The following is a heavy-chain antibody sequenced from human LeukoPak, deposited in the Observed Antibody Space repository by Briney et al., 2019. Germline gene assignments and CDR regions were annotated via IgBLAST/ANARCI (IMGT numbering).Heavy chain of an antibody. CDR1: GFTLSSYW. CDR3: AKEGKHDYGDYYFDY. Sequence: GGSLRLSCAASGFTLSSYWMHWVRQAPGKGLEWVSAISGSGGSTYYADSVKGRFTISRDNSKNTLYLQMNSLRAEDTAVYYCAKEGKHDYGDYYFDYWGQGTLVTVSS. D-gene: IGHD4-17*01. CDR2: ISGSGGST. V-gene: IGHV3-23*01. J-gene: IGHJ4*02.